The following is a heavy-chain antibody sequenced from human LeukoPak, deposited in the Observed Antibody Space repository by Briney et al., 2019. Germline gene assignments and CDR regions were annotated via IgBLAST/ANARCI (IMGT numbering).Heavy chain of an antibody. CDR3: ARGVPYDSWSGPHYSDY. CDR1: GFTFSTYN. J-gene: IGHJ4*02. Sequence: PGGSLRLSCAASGFTFSTYNMNWVRQAPGKGLEWISYITSTGSLTYYADSVKGRFTISRDNAKDSLYLQMNSLRAEDTAVYYCARGVPYDSWSGPHYSDYWGQGTLVTVSS. CDR2: ITSTGSLT. D-gene: IGHD3-3*01. V-gene: IGHV3-48*01.